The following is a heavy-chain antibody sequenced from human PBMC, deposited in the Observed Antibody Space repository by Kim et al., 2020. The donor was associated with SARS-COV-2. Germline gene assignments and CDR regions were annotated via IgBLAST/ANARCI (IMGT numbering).Heavy chain of an antibody. CDR2: ISSSGSTI. J-gene: IGHJ3*02. CDR3: ARGIAWENAFDI. Sequence: GGSLRLSCAASGFTFSSYEMNWVRQAPGKGLEWVSYISSSGSTIYYADSVKGRFTISRGNAKNSLYLQVNSLRAEDTAVYYCARGIAWENAFDIWGQGTMVTVSS. D-gene: IGHD1-26*01. V-gene: IGHV3-48*03. CDR1: GFTFSSYE.